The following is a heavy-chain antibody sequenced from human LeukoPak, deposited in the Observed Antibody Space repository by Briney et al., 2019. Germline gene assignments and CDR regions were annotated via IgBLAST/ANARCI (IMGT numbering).Heavy chain of an antibody. CDR2: INTDGSSA. Sequence: GGSLRLSCAASGFTFTTYWMHWVRQAPGKGLVWVSRINTDGSSASYADSVKGRFTISRDTAKNTLYLQMNSLRAEDTAVYYCARGDYAFDIWGQGTMVTV. V-gene: IGHV3-74*01. CDR1: GFTFTTYW. D-gene: IGHD2-21*01. CDR3: ARGDYAFDI. J-gene: IGHJ3*02.